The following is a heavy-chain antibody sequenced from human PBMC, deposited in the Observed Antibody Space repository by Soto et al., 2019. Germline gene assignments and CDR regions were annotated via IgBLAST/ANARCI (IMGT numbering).Heavy chain of an antibody. V-gene: IGHV3-33*01. CDR1: GFTFSSYG. J-gene: IGHJ6*02. Sequence: GGSLRLSCAASGFTFSSYGMHWVRQAPGKGLEWVAVIWYDGSNKYYADSVKGRFTISRDNSKNTLYLQMNSLRAEDTAVYYCAGSSRPSKRPYYGMDVWGQGTTVTVSS. CDR2: IWYDGSNK. D-gene: IGHD4-4*01. CDR3: AGSSRPSKRPYYGMDV.